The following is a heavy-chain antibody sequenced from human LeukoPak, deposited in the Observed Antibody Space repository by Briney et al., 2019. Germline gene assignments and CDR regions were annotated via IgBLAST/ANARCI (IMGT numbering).Heavy chain of an antibody. J-gene: IGHJ4*02. CDR2: ISGSGDST. D-gene: IGHD6-13*01. Sequence: GGSLRLSCAASGFTFSSYAMSWVRQAPGKGLEWVPAISGSGDSTYYGDSVKGRFTISRDNSKNTLYLQMNSLRAEDTAVYYCAKTRPLDSSSWSHGDYWGQGTLVTVSS. CDR3: AKTRPLDSSSWSHGDY. CDR1: GFTFSSYA. V-gene: IGHV3-23*01.